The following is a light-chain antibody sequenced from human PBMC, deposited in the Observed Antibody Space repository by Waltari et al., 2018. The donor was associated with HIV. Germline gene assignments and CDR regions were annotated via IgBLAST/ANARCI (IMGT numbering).Light chain of an antibody. J-gene: IGLJ3*02. CDR1: SSNIGSNY. Sequence: QSVLTQPPSASGTPGQRVTISCSGSSSNIGSNYVNWYRHLPGTAPELLMYRTNQRPEGVPARFSASKSGTSACLAITGPQSEDGAHYYCAAWDDSLSRPVFGGGTRLTVL. CDR3: AAWDDSLSRPV. CDR2: RTN. V-gene: IGLV1-47*01.